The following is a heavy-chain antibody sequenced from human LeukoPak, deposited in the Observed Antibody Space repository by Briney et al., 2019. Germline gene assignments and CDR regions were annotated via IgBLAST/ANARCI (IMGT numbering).Heavy chain of an antibody. CDR2: ISSSSSYI. D-gene: IGHD6-19*01. V-gene: IGHV3-21*01. Sequence: GGSLRLSCAASGFTFSSYSMNWVRQAPGKGLEWVSSISSSSSYIYYADSVKGRFTIFRDNAKNSLYLQMNSLRAEDTAVYYCARDASGYSSGYYFDYWGQGTLVTVSS. CDR1: GFTFSSYS. CDR3: ARDASGYSSGYYFDY. J-gene: IGHJ4*02.